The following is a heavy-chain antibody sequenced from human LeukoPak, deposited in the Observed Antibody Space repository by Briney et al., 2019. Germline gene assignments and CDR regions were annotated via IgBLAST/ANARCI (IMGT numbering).Heavy chain of an antibody. CDR3: ASGSGSYLRY. Sequence: SQTLSLTCAVSGGSITSGGYSWTSLRQPPGKGLEWIGYIYYSGSTYYNPSLKSRVTISVDMSKNQFSLKLSSVTAADTAVYYCASGSGSYLRYWGQGTLVTVSS. CDR2: IYYSGST. J-gene: IGHJ4*02. CDR1: GGSITSGGYS. D-gene: IGHD3-10*01. V-gene: IGHV4-30-2*01.